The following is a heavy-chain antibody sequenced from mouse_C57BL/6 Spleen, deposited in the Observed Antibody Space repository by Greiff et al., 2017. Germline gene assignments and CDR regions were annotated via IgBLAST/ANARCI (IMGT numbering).Heavy chain of an antibody. Sequence: QVQLQQSGAELVRPGASVKLSCKASGYTFTDYYINWVKQRPGQGLEWIARIYPGSGNTYYNEKFKGKATLTAEKSSSTAYMQLSSLTSEDSAVYFCARSYDYAYAMDYWGQGTSVTVSS. CDR3: ARSYDYAYAMDY. J-gene: IGHJ4*01. CDR1: GYTFTDYY. CDR2: IYPGSGNT. V-gene: IGHV1-76*01. D-gene: IGHD2-4*01.